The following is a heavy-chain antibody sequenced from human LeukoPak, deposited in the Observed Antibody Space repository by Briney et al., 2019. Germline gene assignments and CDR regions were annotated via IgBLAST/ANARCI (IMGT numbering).Heavy chain of an antibody. CDR1: GFTFDDYA. V-gene: IGHV3-9*01. J-gene: IGHJ4*02. CDR3: AKDIHYYDSSGYYDY. CDR2: ISWNSGSI. D-gene: IGHD3-22*01. Sequence: GGSLRLSCAASGFTFDDYAMHWVRQAPGKGLEWVAGISWNSGSIGYADSVKGRFTISRDNAKNSLYLQMNSLRAEDTALYYCAKDIHYYDSSGYYDYWGQGPLVTVSS.